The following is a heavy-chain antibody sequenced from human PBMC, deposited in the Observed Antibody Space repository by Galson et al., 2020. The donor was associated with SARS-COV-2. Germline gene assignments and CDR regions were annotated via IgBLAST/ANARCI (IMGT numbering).Heavy chain of an antibody. CDR2: LNFGGDT. CDR1: GRSFSGYS. J-gene: IGHJ6*03. CDR3: ARGNQGLVPSPVLGLGRVYSYYDMDV. V-gene: IGHV4-34*01. Sequence: SETLSLTCAVYGRSFSGYSWTRFRQAHGKGLEWIGALNFGGDTNHSPSLRSRVTISVDTSQNPFSLKLRSVSAAATAVYVCARGNQGLVPSPVLGLGRVYSYYDMDVWGKGTTVTVSS. D-gene: IGHD2-2*01.